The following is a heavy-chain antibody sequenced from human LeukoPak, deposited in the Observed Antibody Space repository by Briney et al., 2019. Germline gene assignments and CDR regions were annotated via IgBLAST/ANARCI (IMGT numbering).Heavy chain of an antibody. Sequence: PSETLSLTCTVSGGSISSYYWSWIRQPAGKGLEWIGSIYTSGSTNYNPSLKSRVTMSVDTSKNQFSLKLSSVTAADTAVYYCARVTRYYDYVWGSYRYYFDYWGQGALVTVSS. V-gene: IGHV4-4*07. CDR1: GGSISSYY. CDR2: IYTSGST. CDR3: ARVTRYYDYVWGSYRYYFDY. J-gene: IGHJ4*02. D-gene: IGHD3-16*02.